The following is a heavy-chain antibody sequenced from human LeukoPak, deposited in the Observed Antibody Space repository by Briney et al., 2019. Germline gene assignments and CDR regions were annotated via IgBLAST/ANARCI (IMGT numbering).Heavy chain of an antibody. V-gene: IGHV4-39*07. CDR1: GGSISSSSYY. CDR3: ASQPTGRYFDWLLYTPALFDY. Sequence: SETLSLTCTVSGGSISSSSYYWGWIRQPPGKGLEWIGSIYYSGSTYYNPSLRSRVTISVDTSKNQFSLKLSSVTAADTAVYYCASQPTGRYFDWLLYTPALFDYWGQGTLVTVSS. J-gene: IGHJ4*02. CDR2: IYYSGST. D-gene: IGHD3-9*01.